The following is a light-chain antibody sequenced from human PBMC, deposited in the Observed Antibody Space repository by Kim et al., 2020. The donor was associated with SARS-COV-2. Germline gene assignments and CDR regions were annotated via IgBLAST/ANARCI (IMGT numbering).Light chain of an antibody. Sequence: PGQRVTISCSGSSSNIGSNTVNWYQQLPGTAPKLLIYSNSQRPSGVPDRFSGSKSGTSASLAISGLQSEDEADYHCAAWDDSLKVVFGGGTQLTVL. J-gene: IGLJ2*01. CDR1: SSNIGSNT. V-gene: IGLV1-44*01. CDR3: AAWDDSLKVV. CDR2: SNS.